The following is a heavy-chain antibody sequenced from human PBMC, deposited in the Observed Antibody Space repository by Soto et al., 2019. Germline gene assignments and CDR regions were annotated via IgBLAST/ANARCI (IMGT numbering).Heavy chain of an antibody. J-gene: IGHJ3*02. V-gene: IGHV1-69*13. Sequence: SVKVSCKASGGTFSSYAISWVRQAPGQGLEWMGGIIPIFGTANYAQKFQGRVTITADESTSTAYMELSSLRSEDTAVYYCASPSPSTTGLGAFDIWGQGTMVTVSS. CDR1: GGTFSSYA. CDR3: ASPSPSTTGLGAFDI. CDR2: IIPIFGTA. D-gene: IGHD1-1*01.